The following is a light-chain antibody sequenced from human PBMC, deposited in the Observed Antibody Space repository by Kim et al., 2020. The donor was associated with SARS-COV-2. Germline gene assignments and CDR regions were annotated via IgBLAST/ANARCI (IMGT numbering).Light chain of an antibody. CDR1: QSISSH. J-gene: IGKJ3*01. CDR2: AAS. Sequence: ASVGDRVTITCRTSQSISSHLNWYHQKPGRAPKLLISAASTLQGGVPSRFSGSGSETDFTLTISSLQPEDFATYFCQQSYISPFTFGPGTKVDIK. V-gene: IGKV1-39*01. CDR3: QQSYISPFT.